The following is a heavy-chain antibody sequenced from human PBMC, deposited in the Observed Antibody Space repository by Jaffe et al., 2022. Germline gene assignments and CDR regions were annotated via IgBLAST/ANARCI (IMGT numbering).Heavy chain of an antibody. V-gene: IGHV1-2*06. Sequence: QVQLVQSGAEVKKPGASVKVSCKASGYTFTGYYMHWVRQAPGQGLEWMGRINPNSGGTNYAQKFQGRVTMTRDTSISTAYMELSRLRSDDTAVYYCARAGLQQPNLNWFDPWGQGTLVTVSS. CDR3: ARAGLQQPNLNWFDP. CDR2: INPNSGGT. J-gene: IGHJ5*02. D-gene: IGHD6-13*01. CDR1: GYTFTGYY.